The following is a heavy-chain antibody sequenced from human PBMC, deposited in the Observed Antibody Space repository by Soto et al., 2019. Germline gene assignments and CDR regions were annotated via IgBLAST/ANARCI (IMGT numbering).Heavy chain of an antibody. CDR3: AKDSWYFDL. J-gene: IGHJ4*02. D-gene: IGHD6-13*01. V-gene: IGHV3-74*01. Sequence: GGSLRLSCEASGFIFTNFWMHWVRQVPGKGLVWVSRIDTSGSSTSYADSVKGRFTISRDNAKNTVSLQMNSLRAEDTGVYYCAKDSWYFDLWSQGSLVTVPQ. CDR1: GFIFTNFW. CDR2: IDTSGSST.